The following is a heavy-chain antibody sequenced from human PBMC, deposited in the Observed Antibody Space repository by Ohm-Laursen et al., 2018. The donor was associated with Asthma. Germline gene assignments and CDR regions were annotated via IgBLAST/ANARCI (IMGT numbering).Heavy chain of an antibody. CDR3: AKDHTKGYCSGGSCCFDY. D-gene: IGHD2-15*01. Sequence: GSLRLSCSASGYTFSRYSIHWVRQVPGKGLEWVASISTASTFIYYADSVRGRFTTSRDNSKNTLYLQMNSLRAEDTAVYYCAKDHTKGYCSGGSCCFDYWGQGTLVTVSS. J-gene: IGHJ4*02. CDR2: ISTASTFI. V-gene: IGHV3-21*01. CDR1: GYTFSRYS.